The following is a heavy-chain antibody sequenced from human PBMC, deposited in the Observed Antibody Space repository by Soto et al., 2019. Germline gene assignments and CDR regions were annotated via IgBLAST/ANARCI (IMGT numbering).Heavy chain of an antibody. CDR3: ARGWDANS. CDR2: ISHSGIT. D-gene: IGHD3-22*01. V-gene: IGHV4-61*01. Sequence: QVQMQESGPGLVRPTETLSLTCTVSGASVSSGIQYWSWIRQPPGKGLEWIGYISHSGITNYNPSLKSRVTISADTSRNQFSLKVSSGTTADTAVYYCARGWDANSWGQGTLVTVSS. CDR1: GASVSSGIQY. J-gene: IGHJ4*02.